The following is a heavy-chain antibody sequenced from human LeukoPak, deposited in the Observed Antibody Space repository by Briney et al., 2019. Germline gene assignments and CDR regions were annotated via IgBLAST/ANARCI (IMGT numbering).Heavy chain of an antibody. V-gene: IGHV3-7*01. Sequence: GGSLRLSCAGYGFTFSSYWMNWVRQAPGKGLEWVANINQDVVDSVKGRFTISRDNAKNSLYLQVNSLRAEDTAVYYCARGTLLPGTDYWGQGTLVTVSS. CDR1: GFTFSSYW. D-gene: IGHD1-26*01. CDR2: INQDV. CDR3: ARGTLLPGTDY. J-gene: IGHJ4*02.